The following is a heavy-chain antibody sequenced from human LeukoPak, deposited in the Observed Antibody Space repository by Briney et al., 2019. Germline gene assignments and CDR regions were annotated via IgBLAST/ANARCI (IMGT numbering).Heavy chain of an antibody. CDR3: ARTRGGVGATRDDY. J-gene: IGHJ4*02. V-gene: IGHV3-48*01. D-gene: IGHD1-26*01. Sequence: GGSLRLSCAASGFTFSSYSMNWVRQAPGKGLEWVSYISSSSSTIYYADSVKGRFTISRDNAKNSLYLQMNSLRAEDTAVYYCARTRGGVGATRDDYWGQGTLVTVSS. CDR1: GFTFSSYS. CDR2: ISSSSSTI.